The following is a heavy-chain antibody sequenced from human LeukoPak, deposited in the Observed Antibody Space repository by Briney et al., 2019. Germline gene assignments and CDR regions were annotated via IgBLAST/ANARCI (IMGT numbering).Heavy chain of an antibody. V-gene: IGHV4-59*01. D-gene: IGHD4-4*01. J-gene: IGHJ6*02. CDR2: IYYSGST. CDR1: GGSISSYY. Sequence: SETLSLTCTVSGGSISSYYWSWIWQPPGKGLEWIGYIYYSGSTNYNPSLKSRATISVDTSKNQFSLKLSSVTAADTAVYYCARAVYSTLYYYYGMDVWGQGTTVTVSS. CDR3: ARAVYSTLYYYYGMDV.